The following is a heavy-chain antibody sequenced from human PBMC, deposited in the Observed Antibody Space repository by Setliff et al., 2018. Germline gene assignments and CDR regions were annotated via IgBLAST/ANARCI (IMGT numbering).Heavy chain of an antibody. J-gene: IGHJ5*02. CDR2: IDESGGGT. Sequence: LKISCAASGFTFSNYAMSWVRQAPGRGLEWVSAIDESGGGTYYADSVKGRFTIPRDNSKNTLYLQMNSLRAEDTAVYYCAKREIIAVTRWFDPWGQGTLVTVSS. D-gene: IGHD2-15*01. CDR1: GFTFSNYA. V-gene: IGHV3-23*01. CDR3: AKREIIAVTRWFDP.